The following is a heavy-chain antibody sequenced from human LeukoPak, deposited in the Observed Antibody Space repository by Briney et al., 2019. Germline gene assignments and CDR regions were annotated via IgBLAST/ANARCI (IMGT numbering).Heavy chain of an antibody. CDR3: AREGTYTYGYGD. CDR2: INAGNGNT. V-gene: IGHV1-3*03. D-gene: IGHD5-18*01. J-gene: IGHJ4*02. CDR1: GYTFTSYA. Sequence: ASVKVSCKASGYTFTSYAMHWVRQAPGQRLEWMGWINAGNGNTKYSQEFQGRVTITRDTSASTAYMELSSLRSEDMAVYYCAREGTYTYGYGDWGQGTLVTVSS.